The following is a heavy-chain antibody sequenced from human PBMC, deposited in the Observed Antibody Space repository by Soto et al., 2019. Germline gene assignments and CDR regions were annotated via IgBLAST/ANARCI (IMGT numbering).Heavy chain of an antibody. CDR1: GDSINTFSYF. Sequence: QLQLRESGPALVESSQTLTLTCTASGDSINTFSYFWSWIRQHPQKGLEWIGYVHSSGNTYYNPSFKNRVTISIDTSEKKCSLNLGSVTAADTAVYYCARRGTYYFDWWGQGNRVTVSS. CDR3: ARRGTYYFDW. V-gene: IGHV4-31*03. D-gene: IGHD2-15*01. CDR2: VHSSGNT. J-gene: IGHJ4*02.